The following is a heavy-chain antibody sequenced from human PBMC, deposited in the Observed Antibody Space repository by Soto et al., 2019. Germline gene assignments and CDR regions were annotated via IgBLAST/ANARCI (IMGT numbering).Heavy chain of an antibody. CDR1: GLTFISYG. CDR2: ISYDGSNK. Sequence: GGSLRLSCAAAGLTFISYGMHWVRQAPGKGLEWVAVISYDGSNKYYADSVKGRFTISRDNSKNTLYLQMNSLRAEDTAVYYCAKGFDYWGQGTLVTVSS. J-gene: IGHJ4*02. CDR3: AKGFDY. V-gene: IGHV3-30*18.